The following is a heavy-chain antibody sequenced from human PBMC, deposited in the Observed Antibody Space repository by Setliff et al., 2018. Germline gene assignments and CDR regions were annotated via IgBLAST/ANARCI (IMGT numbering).Heavy chain of an antibody. D-gene: IGHD2-15*01. CDR3: ARTCSGSGCYAGLES. J-gene: IGHJ4*02. Sequence: GESLKISCAASGFTFDDYGMSWVRQAPGEGLEWVSGINWNGVKTDYAESLKGRFTISRDNYKNTLYLQMNSLRPEDTAVYYCARTCSGSGCYAGLESWGQGTPVTVSS. CDR2: INWNGVKT. V-gene: IGHV3-20*04. CDR1: GFTFDDYG.